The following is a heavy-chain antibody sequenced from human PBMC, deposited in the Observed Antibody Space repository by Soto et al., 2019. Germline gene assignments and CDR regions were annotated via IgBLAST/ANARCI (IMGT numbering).Heavy chain of an antibody. CDR3: ARESSSPNYYYYGMDV. J-gene: IGHJ6*02. V-gene: IGHV1-69*01. D-gene: IGHD6-6*01. Sequence: QVQLVQSGAEVKKPGSSVKVSCRASGGTFSSYAVRWVRQAPGQGLEWMGVIIPLLNTPKYVQKFQGRVTITADASATTAYMELSSLRSEDTAVYYCARESSSPNYYYYGMDVWGQGTTVTVSS. CDR2: IIPLLNTP. CDR1: GGTFSSYA.